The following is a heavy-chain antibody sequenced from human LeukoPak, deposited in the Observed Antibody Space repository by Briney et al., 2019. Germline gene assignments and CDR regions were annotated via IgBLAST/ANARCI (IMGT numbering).Heavy chain of an antibody. J-gene: IGHJ6*03. V-gene: IGHV1-69*05. CDR3: ARGPLRGCYYYYMDV. D-gene: IGHD3-16*01. CDR2: IIPIFGTA. CDR1: GGTFSTYA. Sequence: PSVKVSCKASGGTFSTYAIDWVRQAPGQGLEWMGGIIPIFGTADYAQKFQGRVTITTDESTSTAYMELSSLRSEDTAVYYCARGPLRGCYYYYMDVWGIGTPVTVSS.